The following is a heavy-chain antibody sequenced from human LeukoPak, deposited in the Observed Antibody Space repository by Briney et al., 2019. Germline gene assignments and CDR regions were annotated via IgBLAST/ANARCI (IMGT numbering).Heavy chain of an antibody. J-gene: IGHJ4*02. V-gene: IGHV3-21*01. D-gene: IGHD3-22*01. CDR3: AREYDSSGRGDY. CDR1: GFTFSSYS. Sequence: GGSLRLSCAASGFTFSSYSMNWVRQAPGKGLEWVSSISSSSSYIYYADSVKGRFTISRDNAKNSLYLQMNSLRAEDTAVYYCAREYDSSGRGDYWGQGTLVTVSS. CDR2: ISSSSSYI.